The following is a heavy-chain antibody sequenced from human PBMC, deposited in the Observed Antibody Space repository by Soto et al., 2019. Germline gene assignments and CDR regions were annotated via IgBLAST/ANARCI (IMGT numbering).Heavy chain of an antibody. V-gene: IGHV3-33*01. CDR2: IWYDGSNK. D-gene: IGHD6-13*01. Sequence: QVQLVESGGGVVQPGRSLRLSCAASGFTFSSYGMHWVRQAPGRGLEWVAVIWYDGSNKYYADSVKGRFTISRDNSKNTLYLQMNSLRAEDTAVYYCARGLGIAANWFDPWGHGTLVTVSS. J-gene: IGHJ5*02. CDR3: ARGLGIAANWFDP. CDR1: GFTFSSYG.